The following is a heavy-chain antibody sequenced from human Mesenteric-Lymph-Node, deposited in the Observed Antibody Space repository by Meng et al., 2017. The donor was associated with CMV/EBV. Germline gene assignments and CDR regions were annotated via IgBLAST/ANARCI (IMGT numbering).Heavy chain of an antibody. J-gene: IGHJ6*02. V-gene: IGHV3-53*01. Sequence: GGSLSPSCPASGSSFRNYAMNWVRQAPGKGLEWVSVIYSGGSTYYADSVKGRFTISRDNSKNTLYLQMNSLRAEDTAVYYCARDYRVGARGGMDVWGQGTTVTVSS. CDR2: IYSGGST. D-gene: IGHD1-26*01. CDR3: ARDYRVGARGGMDV. CDR1: GSSFRNYA.